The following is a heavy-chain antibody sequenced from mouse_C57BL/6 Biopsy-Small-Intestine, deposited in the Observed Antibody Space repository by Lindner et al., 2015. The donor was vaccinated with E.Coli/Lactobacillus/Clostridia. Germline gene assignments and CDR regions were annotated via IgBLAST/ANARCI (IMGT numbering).Heavy chain of an antibody. CDR1: GYAFSSYW. D-gene: IGHD2-3*01. CDR2: IYPGDGDT. J-gene: IGHJ2*01. Sequence: VQLQESGAELVKPGASVKISCKASGYAFSSYWMNWVKQRPGKGLEWIGQIYPGDGDTNYNGKFKGKATLTADKSSSTAYMQLSSLTSEDSAVHFCARSVVDGYLYYFDYWGQGTTLTVSS. V-gene: IGHV1-80*01. CDR3: ARSVVDGYLYYFDY.